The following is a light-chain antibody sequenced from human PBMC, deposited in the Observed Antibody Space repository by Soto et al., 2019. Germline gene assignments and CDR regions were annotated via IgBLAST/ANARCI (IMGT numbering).Light chain of an antibody. CDR2: DAS. Sequence: EIVLTQSPATLCVSPGERATLSCRASQSINKNLAWYQQKPGQAPRLLIYDASTRATDIPARFSGSGSWTDFTLTISSVQSEDFAVYYCQQYMKWPPWTFGQGTKVDIK. V-gene: IGKV3-15*01. CDR3: QQYMKWPPWT. CDR1: QSINKN. J-gene: IGKJ1*01.